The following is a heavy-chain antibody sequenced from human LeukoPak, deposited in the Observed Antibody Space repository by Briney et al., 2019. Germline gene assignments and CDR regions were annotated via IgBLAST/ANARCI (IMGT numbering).Heavy chain of an antibody. CDR1: GYTFTGYY. CDR2: INPNSGGT. D-gene: IGHD6-6*01. Sequence: GASVKVSCTASGYTFTGYYMHWVRQAPGQGLEWMGWINPNSGGTNSAQKYQGRVTMTRDTSISTAYMELSRLRSDDTAVYYCARAGRSSSPYYYYYYYMDVWGKGTTVTVSS. J-gene: IGHJ6*03. CDR3: ARAGRSSSPYYYYYYYMDV. V-gene: IGHV1-2*02.